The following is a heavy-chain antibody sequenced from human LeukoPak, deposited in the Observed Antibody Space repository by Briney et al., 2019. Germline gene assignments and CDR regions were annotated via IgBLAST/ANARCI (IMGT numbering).Heavy chain of an antibody. V-gene: IGHV3-23*01. CDR2: ISGGGDNT. J-gene: IGHJ4*02. Sequence: GGSLRLSCAASGFTFSTYAMTWVRQAPGKGLEWVSGISGGGDNTYYADSVKGRFTISRDNAKNSLYLQMNSLRAEDTAVYYCARDSGSYYYFDYWGQGTLVTVSS. CDR1: GFTFSTYA. D-gene: IGHD1-26*01. CDR3: ARDSGSYYYFDY.